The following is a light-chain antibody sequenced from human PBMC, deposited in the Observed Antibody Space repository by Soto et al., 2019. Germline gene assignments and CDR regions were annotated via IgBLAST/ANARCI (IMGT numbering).Light chain of an antibody. J-gene: IGLJ2*01. Sequence: QAVVTQSPSASASLGASVKLTCTLSSGHSNYAIAWHQQQSEKGPRYLMKLNSDGSHSKGDGIPDRFSGSSSGAERYLTISSLQSEDEAEYSCQTWGSGIVVFGGGTKLTVL. CDR3: QTWGSGIVV. V-gene: IGLV4-69*01. CDR2: LNSDGSH. CDR1: SGHSNYA.